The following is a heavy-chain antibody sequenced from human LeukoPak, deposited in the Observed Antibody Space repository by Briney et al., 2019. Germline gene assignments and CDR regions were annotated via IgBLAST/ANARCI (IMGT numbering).Heavy chain of an antibody. V-gene: IGHV4-4*07. J-gene: IGHJ5*02. CDR2: IYTSGST. CDR1: GGSISSYH. CDR3: AREGCSSTSCHINGWFDP. Sequence: SETLSLTCTVPGGSISSYHWTWIRQTAGKVLEWIGRIYTSGSTNYNPSLKSRVTMSVDTSKNQFSLKLSSVTAADTAVYYCAREGCSSTSCHINGWFDPWGQGTLVTVSS. D-gene: IGHD2-2*02.